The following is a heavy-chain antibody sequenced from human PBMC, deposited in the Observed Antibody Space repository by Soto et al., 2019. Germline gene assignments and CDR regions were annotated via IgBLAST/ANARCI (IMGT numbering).Heavy chain of an antibody. D-gene: IGHD3-3*01. J-gene: IGHJ4*02. CDR3: AHTYTVHHDFWSDYPTSCDY. CDR1: GFSLSTSGVG. CDR2: IYWDDSK. V-gene: IGHV2-5*02. Sequence: QITLKESGPTLVKPTQTLTLTCTFSGFSLSTSGVGVGWIRQPPGRAMEGLARIYWDDSKRYSPSLKSRLTNTKDTSKNQVVLTVTNMDPVDTATYYFAHTYTVHHDFWSDYPTSCDYWGQGTLVTVSS.